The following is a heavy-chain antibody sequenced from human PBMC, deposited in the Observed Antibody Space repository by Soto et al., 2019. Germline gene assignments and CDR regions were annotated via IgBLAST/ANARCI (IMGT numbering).Heavy chain of an antibody. CDR2: IYWDDDE. CDR1: GFSLTTRGVG. CDR3: AHRPRGFSYYFDY. D-gene: IGHD3-10*01. V-gene: IGHV2-5*02. Sequence: QITLKESGPTLVKPTQTLTLTCTFSGFSLTTRGVGVGWIRQPPGKALEWLALIYWDDDEGYSPFLTSRLTITKDTSKHQVVLTMTHMDPVDTATYYCAHRPRGFSYYFDYWGQGTLVTVSS. J-gene: IGHJ4*02.